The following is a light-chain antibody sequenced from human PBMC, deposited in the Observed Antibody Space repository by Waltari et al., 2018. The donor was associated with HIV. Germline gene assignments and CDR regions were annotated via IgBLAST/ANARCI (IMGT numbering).Light chain of an antibody. CDR2: EFS. Sequence: QSALTQPASVSGSPGQSITISCTGNSSDVGGYNYVSWYQQHPGKAPTLMTYEFSHLPSWVSNRFSCSKSGNTASLTISGLQAADESDYYCSSYTSSSTLYVLFGVRTKLTVL. V-gene: IGLV2-14*01. J-gene: IGLJ2*01. CDR3: SSYTSSSTLYVL. CDR1: SSDVGGYNY.